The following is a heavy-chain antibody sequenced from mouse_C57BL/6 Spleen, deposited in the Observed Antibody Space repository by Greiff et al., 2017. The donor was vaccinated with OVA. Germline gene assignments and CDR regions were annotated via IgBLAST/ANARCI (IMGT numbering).Heavy chain of an antibody. J-gene: IGHJ4*01. CDR2: ISPNYGTN. Sequence: VQLQQSGPELVKPGASVKISCKASGYSFTDYTMNWVKQSNGKSLEWIGVISPNYGTNSYNQKFKGKATFTVDQSSSTPYMQLSSLTSEDSAVYYCARPQNYYYSSSYAMDYWGQGTSVTVSS. D-gene: IGHD1-1*01. V-gene: IGHV1-39*01. CDR1: GYSFTDYT. CDR3: ARPQNYYYSSSYAMDY.